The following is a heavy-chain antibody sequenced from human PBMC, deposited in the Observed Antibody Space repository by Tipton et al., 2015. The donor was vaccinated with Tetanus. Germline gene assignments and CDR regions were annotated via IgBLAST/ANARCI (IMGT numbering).Heavy chain of an antibody. CDR2: IYYSGST. D-gene: IGHD6-13*01. V-gene: IGHV4-59*12. CDR3: ARGQAAGFTVGYYYYYYGMDV. CDR1: VGAIIDSY. Sequence: TLSLTCTVSVGAIIDSYWGWIRQSPGKGLEWIGYIYYSGSTNYSPSLKSRVTMSVDTSKNQFSLKLSSVTAADTAVYYCARGQAAGFTVGYYYYYYGMDVWGQGTTVTVSS. J-gene: IGHJ6*02.